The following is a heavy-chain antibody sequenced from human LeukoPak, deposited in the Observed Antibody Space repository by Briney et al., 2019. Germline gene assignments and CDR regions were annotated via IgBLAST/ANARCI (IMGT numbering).Heavy chain of an antibody. D-gene: IGHD5-24*01. Sequence: TGGSLRLSCAASGFTFNDYSMNWVRQAPGKGLEWISYIGISSGNTKYADSVKGRFTTSGDKAKNSLYLQMNSLRVEDTAVYYCARDYKYAFDNWGQGTLVTVSS. CDR1: GFTFNDYS. CDR2: IGISSGNT. CDR3: ARDYKYAFDN. V-gene: IGHV3-48*01. J-gene: IGHJ4*02.